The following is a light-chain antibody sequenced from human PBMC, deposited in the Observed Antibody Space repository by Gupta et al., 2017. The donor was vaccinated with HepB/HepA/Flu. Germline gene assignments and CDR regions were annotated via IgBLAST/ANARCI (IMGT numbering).Light chain of an antibody. CDR2: RNN. CDR1: SSNIGRNY. CDR3: ATWDDSLSGWV. V-gene: IGLV1-47*01. Sequence: QSVLTQRPSTSGTPGQRVTISCSGSSSNIGRNYVYWYQQLPGTAPKLLIYRNNQRPSGVPDRFSVSKSGTSAALAISRLRSEDEADYYCATWDDSLSGWVFGGGTKLTVL. J-gene: IGLJ3*02.